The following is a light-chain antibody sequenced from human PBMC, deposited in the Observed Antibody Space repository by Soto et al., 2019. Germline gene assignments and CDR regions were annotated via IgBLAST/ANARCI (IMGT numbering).Light chain of an antibody. V-gene: IGKV1-39*01. CDR2: AAS. CDR3: QQNYSTPRT. J-gene: IGKJ1*01. Sequence: DIQMTQSPSSLSASVGDRVTITCRASQSISSSLIWYQQKPGKAPKFLIYAASSLQSGVPSRFSGSGSGTDFTLTISSLQPEDFATYCCQQNYSTPRTFGQGTKVDIK. CDR1: QSISSS.